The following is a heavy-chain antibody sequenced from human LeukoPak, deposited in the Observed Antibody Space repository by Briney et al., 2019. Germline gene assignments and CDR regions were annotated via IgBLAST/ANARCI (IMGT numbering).Heavy chain of an antibody. J-gene: IGHJ6*02. Sequence: SQTLSLTCAISGDRDSTNTAAWSWIRQSPSRGLEWLGRTYYRSKWYNYYAGSVKSRIIFNPDTSKNQFSLQLNSVTPEDTAVYCCGREKVVIAATPYYGMDVWGQGTTVTVSS. V-gene: IGHV6-1*01. CDR3: GREKVVIAATPYYGMDV. CDR2: TYYRSKWYN. D-gene: IGHD2-15*01. CDR1: GDRDSTNTAA.